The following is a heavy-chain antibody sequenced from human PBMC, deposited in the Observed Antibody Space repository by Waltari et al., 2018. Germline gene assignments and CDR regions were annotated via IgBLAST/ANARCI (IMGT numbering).Heavy chain of an antibody. CDR1: GFTFSSYS. V-gene: IGHV3-21*01. D-gene: IGHD6-6*01. Sequence: EVQLVESGGGLVKPGGSLRLSCAASGFTFSSYSMNWVRQAPGKGLEWVSSISSSSSYIYYADSVKGRFTISRDNAKNSLYLQMNSLRAEDTAVYYCARESVIAAPIDYWGQGTLVTVSS. J-gene: IGHJ4*02. CDR3: ARESVIAAPIDY. CDR2: ISSSSSYI.